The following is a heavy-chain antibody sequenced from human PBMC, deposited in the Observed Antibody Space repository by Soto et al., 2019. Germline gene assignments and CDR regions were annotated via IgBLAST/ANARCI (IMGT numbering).Heavy chain of an antibody. CDR2: TYYRSKWYN. CDR3: ARGRTDPKTYDLGV. J-gene: IGHJ6*02. V-gene: IGHV6-1*01. Sequence: QTLSLTCAISGDTVSSNTVTWNWIRQSPSRGLEWLGRTYYRSKWYNDYAVSVKSRITINADTSRNQFSLQLNSVTPEDTAVYYCARGRTDPKTYDLGVWGQGTTVTVSS. CDR1: GDTVSSNTVT. D-gene: IGHD2-21*02.